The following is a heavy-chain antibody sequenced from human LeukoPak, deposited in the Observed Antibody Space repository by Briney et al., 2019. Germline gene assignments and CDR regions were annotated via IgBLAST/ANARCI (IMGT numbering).Heavy chain of an antibody. CDR3: ARRPPALGAFDI. J-gene: IGHJ3*02. CDR1: GGSISSYY. V-gene: IGHV4-59*08. CDR2: IYYSGDT. Sequence: LSETLSLTCTVSGGSISSYYWTWIRQPPGKGLEWIGYIYYSGDTNYNPSLKSRVTISVDTSNKQFSLKLSSVTAADTAVYYCARRPPALGAFDIWGQGTMVSVSS.